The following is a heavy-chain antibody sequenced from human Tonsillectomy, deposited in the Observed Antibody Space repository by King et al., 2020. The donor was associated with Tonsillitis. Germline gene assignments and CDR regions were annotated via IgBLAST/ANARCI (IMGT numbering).Heavy chain of an antibody. V-gene: IGHV3-33*08. CDR1: GLTFSSFG. Sequence: VQLVESGGGVVQPGRSLRLSCAASGLTFSSFGFHWVRQAPGEGLEWVAVIWDDGNNKFYADSGKGRFTISRDNSKNTLYLQMNSLRAEDTALYYCARDHSSSGWYFDDWGQGTLVTVSS. CDR3: ARDHSSSGWYFDD. D-gene: IGHD6-19*01. CDR2: IWDDGNNK. J-gene: IGHJ4*02.